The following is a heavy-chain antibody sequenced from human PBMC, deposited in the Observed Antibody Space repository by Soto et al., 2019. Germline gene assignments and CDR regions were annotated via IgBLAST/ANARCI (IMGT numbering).Heavy chain of an antibody. D-gene: IGHD3-3*01. CDR2: IYNSGNT. J-gene: IGHJ6*02. Sequence: SETLSLTCTVSGGSISSGGYYWSWIRQHPGKGLEWIGYIYNSGNTYYNPSLKSRVVISVATSKKQFSLKLTSVTAADTAVYYCARGYLLSGYYPPHYGMDVWGQGTTVTVYS. V-gene: IGHV4-31*03. CDR3: ARGYLLSGYYPPHYGMDV. CDR1: GGSISSGGYY.